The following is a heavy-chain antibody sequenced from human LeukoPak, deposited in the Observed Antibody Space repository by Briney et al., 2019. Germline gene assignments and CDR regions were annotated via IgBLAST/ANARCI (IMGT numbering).Heavy chain of an antibody. CDR1: GYSFTDYY. D-gene: IGHD3-10*01. CDR3: ARETGTSGSYYYYGLDV. V-gene: IGHV1-2*02. CDR2: IDPNSGGT. J-gene: IGHJ6*02. Sequence: ASVKVSCKASGYSFTDYYLHRVRQAPGQGLEWMGWIDPNSGGTNYAQKFQGRVSMTRDTPNSTAYMELTRLRSDDTAVYYCARETGTSGSYYYYGLDVWGQETTVTVTS.